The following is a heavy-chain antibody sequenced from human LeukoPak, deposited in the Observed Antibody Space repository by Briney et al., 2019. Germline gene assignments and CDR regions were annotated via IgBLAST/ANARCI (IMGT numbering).Heavy chain of an antibody. J-gene: IGHJ4*02. CDR3: ARDHGPAEMGFDY. CDR1: GGSISSYY. Sequence: SETLSLTCTVSGGSISSYYWSWIRQPPGKGLEWIGYIYYSGSTNYNPSLKSRVTISVDTSKNQFSLKLSSVTAADTAVYYCARDHGPAEMGFDYWGQGTLVTVSS. D-gene: IGHD5-24*01. CDR2: IYYSGST. V-gene: IGHV4-59*01.